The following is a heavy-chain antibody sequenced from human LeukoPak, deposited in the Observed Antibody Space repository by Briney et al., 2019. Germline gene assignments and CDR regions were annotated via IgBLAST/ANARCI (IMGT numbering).Heavy chain of an antibody. CDR1: GFTFSTYW. D-gene: IGHD6-19*01. V-gene: IGHV3-74*01. J-gene: IGHJ4*02. CDR3: LGSSGWWGFDY. Sequence: GGSLRLSCAASGFTFSTYWMHWARQAPGKGLVWVSRINSDGSSTIYADSVKGRFTISRDNAKNTLYLQMNSLRAEDTALYYCLGSSGWWGFDYWGQGTLVTVSS. CDR2: INSDGSST.